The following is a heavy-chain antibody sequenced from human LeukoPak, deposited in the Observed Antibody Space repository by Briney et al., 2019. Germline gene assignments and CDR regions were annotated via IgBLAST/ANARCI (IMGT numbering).Heavy chain of an antibody. Sequence: GGSLRLSCAASGFSLSTYSMNWVRQTPGEGLVWVSRINSAGVATNYADSVKGRFTISRDNSNNTMHLQMNSLRDEDTGVFYFERSVYANDCSRTGYDDLYMDVWGKGTPVTVSS. D-gene: IGHD3/OR15-3a*01. CDR1: GFSLSTYS. V-gene: IGHV3-74*01. CDR2: INSAGVAT. CDR3: ERSVYANDCSRTGYDDLYMDV. J-gene: IGHJ6*03.